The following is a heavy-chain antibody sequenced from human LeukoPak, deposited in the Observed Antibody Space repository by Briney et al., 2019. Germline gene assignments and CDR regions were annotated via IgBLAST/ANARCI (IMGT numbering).Heavy chain of an antibody. CDR1: GYGFTSYW. Sequence: GESLKISCKGSGYGFTSYWIGWARQMPGKGLEWMGIIYPGDSDTRYSPSFQGQVTISADKSISTAYLQWSSLKASDTAMYYCARHRGGGGYHHYYYYMDVWGKGTTVTVSS. J-gene: IGHJ6*03. D-gene: IGHD3-22*01. CDR3: ARHRGGGGYHHYYYYMDV. V-gene: IGHV5-51*01. CDR2: IYPGDSDT.